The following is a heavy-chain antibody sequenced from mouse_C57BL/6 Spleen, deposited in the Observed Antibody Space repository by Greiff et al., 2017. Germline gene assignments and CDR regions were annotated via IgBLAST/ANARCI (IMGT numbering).Heavy chain of an antibody. V-gene: IGHV1-26*01. CDR2: INPNNGGT. CDR3: AREDEGAMDY. Sequence: EVQLQQSGPELVKPGASVKISCKASGYTFTDYYMNWVKQSHGKSLEWIGAINPNNGGTSYNQKFKGKATLTVDKSSSTAYMELRSLTSEDSAVYYCAREDEGAMDYWGQGTSVTVSS. CDR1: GYTFTDYY. J-gene: IGHJ4*01.